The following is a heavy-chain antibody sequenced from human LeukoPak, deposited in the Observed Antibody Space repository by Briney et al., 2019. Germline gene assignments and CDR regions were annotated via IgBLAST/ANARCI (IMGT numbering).Heavy chain of an antibody. Sequence: PGGSLRLSCAASGFTFSSYAMHWVRQAPGKGLEWVAVISYDGSNKYYADSVKGRFTISRDNSKNTLYLQMNSLRAEDTAVYYCASMIVVVTDYAFDIWGQGTMVTVPS. CDR3: ASMIVVVTDYAFDI. J-gene: IGHJ3*02. D-gene: IGHD2-21*02. CDR1: GFTFSSYA. CDR2: ISYDGSNK. V-gene: IGHV3-30-3*01.